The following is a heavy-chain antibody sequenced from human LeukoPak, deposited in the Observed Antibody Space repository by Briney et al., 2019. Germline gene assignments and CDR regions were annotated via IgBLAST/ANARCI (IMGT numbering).Heavy chain of an antibody. CDR1: GFTFINYA. CDR3: VREIDNGNWFDP. CDR2: ISGNGANT. J-gene: IGHJ5*02. D-gene: IGHD1-1*01. Sequence: PGGSLRLSCAASGFTFINYAMSWVRQAPGKGLKSVSAISGNGANTYYADSVKGRFTISRDNSKSTLYLQMNSLRVEDTAVYYCVREIDNGNWFDPWGQGTLVTVSS. V-gene: IGHV3-64D*06.